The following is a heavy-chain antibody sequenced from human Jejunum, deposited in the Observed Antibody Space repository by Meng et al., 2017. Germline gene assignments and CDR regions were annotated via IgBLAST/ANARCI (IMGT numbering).Heavy chain of an antibody. D-gene: IGHD2-2*01. CDR1: GDSINSTPYY. CDR3: ASDQYASAWFKY. V-gene: IGHV4-39*07. J-gene: IGHJ4*02. CDR2: ISYSGNT. Sequence: EPAPGLVKPSATLSLTCTVSGDSINSTPYYWGWVRQPPGEGLEWLGSISYSGNTYYNPSLKSRVTISVDTSKNQFSLKVTSVTAADTAVYYCASDQYASAWFKYWGQGALVTVSS.